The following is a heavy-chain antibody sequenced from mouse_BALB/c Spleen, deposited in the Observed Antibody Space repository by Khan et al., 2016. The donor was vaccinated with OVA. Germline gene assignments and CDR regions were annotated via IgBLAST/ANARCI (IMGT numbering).Heavy chain of an antibody. J-gene: IGHJ2*02. D-gene: IGHD1-1*01. CDR2: ISYSGNT. V-gene: IGHV3-2*02. CDR3: ARVYGGDFDY. Sequence: EVKLEESGPGLVKPSQSLSLTCTVTGYPITSDYAWNWIRQFPGNKLEWMGFISYSGNTKYNPPLKSRFSITRDTSKNQFFLQLNSVTTEDTATYYCARVYGGDFDYWGQGTSLTVAS. CDR1: GYPITSDYA.